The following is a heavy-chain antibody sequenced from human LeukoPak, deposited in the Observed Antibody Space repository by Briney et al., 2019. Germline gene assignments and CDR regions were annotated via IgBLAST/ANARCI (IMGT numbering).Heavy chain of an antibody. Sequence: GASVKVSCKASGYTFTSYGISWVRQAPGQGLEWMGGIIPIFGTANYAQKFQGRVTITADESTSTAYMELSSLRSEDTAVYYCARSLEYSSSSMLGWFDPWGQGTLVTVSS. J-gene: IGHJ5*02. D-gene: IGHD6-6*01. CDR3: ARSLEYSSSSMLGWFDP. CDR1: GYTFTSYG. CDR2: IIPIFGTA. V-gene: IGHV1-69*13.